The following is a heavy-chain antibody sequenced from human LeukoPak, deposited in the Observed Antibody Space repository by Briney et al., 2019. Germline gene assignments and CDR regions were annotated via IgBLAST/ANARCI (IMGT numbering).Heavy chain of an antibody. Sequence: GGSLRLSCAVSGITFSSAWMSWVRQAPGKGLEWVGRIKSKTDGATTDYAAPVKGGFTISRDDSKNTLYLQTNSLKTEDTAVYYCTTDYFGSGNFWGQGTLVTASS. CDR2: IKSKTDGATT. D-gene: IGHD3-10*01. V-gene: IGHV3-15*05. CDR3: TTDYFGSGNF. J-gene: IGHJ4*02. CDR1: GITFSSAW.